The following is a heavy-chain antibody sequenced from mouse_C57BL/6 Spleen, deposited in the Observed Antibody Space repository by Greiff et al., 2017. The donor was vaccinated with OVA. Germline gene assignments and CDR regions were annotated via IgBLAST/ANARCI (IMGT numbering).Heavy chain of an antibody. J-gene: IGHJ4*01. CDR1: GFTFSSYG. CDR3: ARDYYGSSDGAMDY. V-gene: IGHV5-6*01. D-gene: IGHD1-1*01. CDR2: ISSGGSYT. Sequence: EVKVVESGGDLVKPGGSLKLSCAASGFTFSSYGMSWVRQTPDKRLEWVATISSGGSYTYYPDSVKGRFTISRDNAKNTLYLQMSSLKSEDTAMYYCARDYYGSSDGAMDYWGQGTSVTVSS.